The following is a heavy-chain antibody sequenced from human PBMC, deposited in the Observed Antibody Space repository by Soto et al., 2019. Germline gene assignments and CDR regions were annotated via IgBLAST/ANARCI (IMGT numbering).Heavy chain of an antibody. D-gene: IGHD1-26*01. V-gene: IGHV1-69*01. Sequence: VQLVQSGAEVKKPGSSVKVSCKTSGGTFSSYAISWVRQAPGQGLAWMGGIIPIFGTANYAQKFQGRVTITADESTSTAYMELSSLRSEDTAVYYCARDHKGGSYYESGMDVWGQGTTVTVSS. J-gene: IGHJ6*02. CDR2: IIPIFGTA. CDR3: ARDHKGGSYYESGMDV. CDR1: GGTFSSYA.